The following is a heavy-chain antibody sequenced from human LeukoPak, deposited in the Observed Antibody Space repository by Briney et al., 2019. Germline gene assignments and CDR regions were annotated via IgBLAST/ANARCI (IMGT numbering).Heavy chain of an antibody. J-gene: IGHJ5*02. CDR3: ARNLWFGDKGWFDP. CDR2: ISSSSSYI. V-gene: IGHV3-21*01. CDR1: GFTFSSYS. D-gene: IGHD3-10*01. Sequence: PGGSLRLSCAASGFTFSSYSMNWVRQAPGKGLEWVSSISSSSSYIYYADSVKGRFTISRDNAKNSLYLQMNSLRAEDTAVYYCARNLWFGDKGWFDPWGQGTLVTVSS.